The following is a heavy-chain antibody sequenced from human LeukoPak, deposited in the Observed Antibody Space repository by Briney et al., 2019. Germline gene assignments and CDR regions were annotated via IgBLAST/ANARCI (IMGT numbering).Heavy chain of an antibody. Sequence: PGGSLRLSCAASGFTFSSYWMHWVRQAPGKGLVWVSRISDGGSTTTYADSVKGRFTISRDNAKNTLYLQMNSLRAEDTAVYYCAKDLRPRAGGGFDYWGQGTLVTVSS. CDR2: ISDGGSTT. D-gene: IGHD3-10*01. J-gene: IGHJ4*02. CDR1: GFTFSSYW. CDR3: AKDLRPRAGGGFDY. V-gene: IGHV3-74*01.